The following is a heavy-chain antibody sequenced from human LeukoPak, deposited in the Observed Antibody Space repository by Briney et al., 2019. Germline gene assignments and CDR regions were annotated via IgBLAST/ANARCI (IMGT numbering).Heavy chain of an antibody. V-gene: IGHV1-18*01. D-gene: IGHD2-2*02. Sequence: ASVKVSCKAPDYTFTRYGINWVRQAPGQGLEWMGWITPHNGNTNSAQKFQGRVTLTTDTSTSTVYMELRSLRSDDTAVYYCTRGGYCSTTSCYMYNWFDPWGQGTLVTVSS. J-gene: IGHJ5*02. CDR3: TRGGYCSTTSCYMYNWFDP. CDR1: DYTFTRYG. CDR2: ITPHNGNT.